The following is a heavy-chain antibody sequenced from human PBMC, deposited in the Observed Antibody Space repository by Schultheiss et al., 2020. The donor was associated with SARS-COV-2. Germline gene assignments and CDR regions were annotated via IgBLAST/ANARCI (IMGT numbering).Heavy chain of an antibody. CDR2: ISGSGGST. CDR1: GFTFSSYA. D-gene: IGHD3-10*01. J-gene: IGHJ5*02. Sequence: GGSLRLSCAASGFTFSSYAMSWVRQAPGKGLEWVSAISGSGGSTYYADSVKGRFTISRDNSKNTLYLQMNSLRAEDTAVYYCARHDYGSGRTGSWFDPWGQGILVTVSS. CDR3: ARHDYGSGRTGSWFDP. V-gene: IGHV3-23*01.